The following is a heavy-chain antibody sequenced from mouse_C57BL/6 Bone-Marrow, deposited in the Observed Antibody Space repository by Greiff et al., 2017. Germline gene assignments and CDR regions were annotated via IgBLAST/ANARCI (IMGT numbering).Heavy chain of an antibody. CDR1: GFTFSSYA. J-gene: IGHJ4*01. V-gene: IGHV5-4*03. Sequence: EVKVEESGGGLVKPGGSLKLSCAASGFTFSSYAMSWVRQTPEKRLEWVATISDGGSYTYYPDNVKGRFTISRDNAKNNLYLQMSHLKSEDTAMYYCAREGLLRAMDYWGQGTSVTVAS. CDR2: ISDGGSYT. CDR3: AREGLLRAMDY. D-gene: IGHD1-1*01.